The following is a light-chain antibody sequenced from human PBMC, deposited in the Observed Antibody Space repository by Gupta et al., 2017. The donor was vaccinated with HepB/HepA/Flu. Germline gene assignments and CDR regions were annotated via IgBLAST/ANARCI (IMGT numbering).Light chain of an antibody. CDR3: MQRIEFPWT. V-gene: IGKV2-40*01. CDR1: QSLLNSDNGNTY. Sequence: DIVMTQTPLSLPVTPGEPASISCRSSQSLLNSDNGNTYLDWYLQKPGQSPQLLIYTVSYRASGVPDRFSGSGSGTDFTLRISRVEADDAGVYYCMQRIEFPWTFAKGPRWKSN. J-gene: IGKJ1*01. CDR2: TVS.